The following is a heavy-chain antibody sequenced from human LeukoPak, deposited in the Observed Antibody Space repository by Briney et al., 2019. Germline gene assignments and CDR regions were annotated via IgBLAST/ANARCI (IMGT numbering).Heavy chain of an antibody. Sequence: PGGSLRLSCAASGFTFSSYSMNWVRQAPGKGLEWVSSISSSSSYIYYADSVKGRFTISRDNAKNSLYLQMNSLRAEDTAVYYCARVAEQQLFNWFDPWGQGTLVTVSS. CDR1: GFTFSSYS. J-gene: IGHJ5*02. V-gene: IGHV3-21*01. CDR3: ARVAEQQLFNWFDP. CDR2: ISSSSSYI. D-gene: IGHD6-13*01.